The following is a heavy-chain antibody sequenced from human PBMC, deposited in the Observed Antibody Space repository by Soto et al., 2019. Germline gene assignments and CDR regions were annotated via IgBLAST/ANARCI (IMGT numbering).Heavy chain of an antibody. CDR3: ARDLGSSGWSIYFDY. J-gene: IGHJ4*02. CDR1: GFTFSSYG. V-gene: IGHV3-33*01. CDR2: IWYDGSNK. D-gene: IGHD6-19*01. Sequence: QVQLVESGGGVVQPGRSLRLSCAASGFTFSSYGMHWVRQAPGKGLEWVAVIWYDGSNKYYADSVKGRFTISRDNSKNTLYLQMNSLRAEDTAVYYCARDLGSSGWSIYFDYWGQGTLVTVSS.